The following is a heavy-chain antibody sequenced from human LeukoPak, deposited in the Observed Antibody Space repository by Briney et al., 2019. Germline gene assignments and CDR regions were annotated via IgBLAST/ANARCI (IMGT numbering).Heavy chain of an antibody. V-gene: IGHV3-15*01. J-gene: IGHJ5*01. CDR1: GFTFSNAW. CDR3: TPALSGSYYLIWFDP. CDR2: IKSKTDGGTT. Sequence: GGSLRFSCAASGFTFSNAWMGWVRQAPGKGLEWVGRIKSKTDGGTTDYAAPVKGIFTVSRDDSKNTLYLQMNSLKTEDTAVYYCTPALSGSYYLIWFDPWGQGTLVTVSS. D-gene: IGHD1-26*01.